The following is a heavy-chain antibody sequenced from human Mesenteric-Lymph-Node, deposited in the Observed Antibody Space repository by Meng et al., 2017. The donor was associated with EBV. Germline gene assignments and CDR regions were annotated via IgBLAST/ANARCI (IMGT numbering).Heavy chain of an antibody. Sequence: QLQLPGSGSGLVKPSQTLSLTCAVSGGSVSSGGYSWSWIRQPPGKGLEWIGYIYHFGSPNYNPSLKSRVTISVDRSKNQFSLNLTSMTAADTAVYYCARRGIAEGFDFWGQGTLVTVSS. CDR1: GGSVSSGGYS. CDR3: ARRGIAEGFDF. V-gene: IGHV4-30-2*01. CDR2: IYHFGSP. J-gene: IGHJ4*02.